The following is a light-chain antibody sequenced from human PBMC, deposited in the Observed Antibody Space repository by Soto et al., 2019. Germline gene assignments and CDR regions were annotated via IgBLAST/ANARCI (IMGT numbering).Light chain of an antibody. CDR2: SAS. V-gene: IGKV4-1*01. J-gene: IGKJ4*01. CDR3: QQYYTTLS. CDR1: QSVLYNSDNKNY. Sequence: DIVMTQSPDSLAVSLGERATINCKSSQSVLYNSDNKNYLAWYQQKAGQPPKLLIYSASTRDSGVPDRFSGSGSGADFTLTINTLQAEDVAVYYCQQYYTTLSFGGGTKVEIK.